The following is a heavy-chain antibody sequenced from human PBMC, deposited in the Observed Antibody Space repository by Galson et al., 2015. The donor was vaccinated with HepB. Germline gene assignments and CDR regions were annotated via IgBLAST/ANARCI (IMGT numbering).Heavy chain of an antibody. D-gene: IGHD3-22*01. CDR2: INAGNGNT. CDR1: GYTFTSYA. J-gene: IGHJ4*02. Sequence: SVKVSCKASGYTFTSYAMHWVRQAPGQRLEWMGWINAGNGNTKYSQKFQGRVTITRDTSASTAYMELSSLRSEDTAVYYCAREKSRYYDSSGYYYNDWGQGTLVTVSS. CDR3: AREKSRYYDSSGYYYND. V-gene: IGHV1-3*01.